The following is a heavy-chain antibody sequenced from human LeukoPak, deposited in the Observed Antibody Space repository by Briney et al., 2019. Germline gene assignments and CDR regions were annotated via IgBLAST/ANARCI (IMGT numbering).Heavy chain of an antibody. CDR3: AKSGSYRFDD. CDR2: ISSASGTI. V-gene: IGHV3-48*02. CDR1: GFTFSSYE. Sequence: GGSLRLSCVVSGFTFSSYEMNWVRQAPGKGLEWVSYISSASGTILYADSVKGRFTISRDNAKNSLYLQMNSLRDEDTAVYYCAKSGSYRFDDWGQGTLVAVSS. D-gene: IGHD1-26*01. J-gene: IGHJ4*02.